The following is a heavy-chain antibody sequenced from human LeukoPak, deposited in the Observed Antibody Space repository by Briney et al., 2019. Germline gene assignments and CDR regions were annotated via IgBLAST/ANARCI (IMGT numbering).Heavy chain of an antibody. D-gene: IGHD6-19*01. CDR1: GFTVSNNY. V-gene: IGHV3-53*01. CDR3: SRVRSDTSGWYHFDY. CDR2: IYGGGST. J-gene: IGHJ4*02. Sequence: GGSLILSCAASGFTVSNNYMSWVRQAPGKGLEWDSIIYGGGSTYYADSVKGRFTISRDNSKNTLYLQMNSLRPEHTAVYYCSRVRSDTSGWYHFDYWGQGTLLTGSS.